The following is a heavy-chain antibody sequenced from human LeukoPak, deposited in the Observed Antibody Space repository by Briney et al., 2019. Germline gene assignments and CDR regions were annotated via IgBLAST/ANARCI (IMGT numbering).Heavy chain of an antibody. J-gene: IGHJ3*02. D-gene: IGHD2-2*01. V-gene: IGHV4-34*01. Sequence: SETLSLTCAVYGGSFSGYYWSWIRQPPGKGLEWIGEINHSGSTNYNPSLKSRVTISVDTSKNQFSLKLSSVTAADTAVYYCAREWGHYCSSTSCHDAFDIWGQGTMVTVSS. CDR3: AREWGHYCSSTSCHDAFDI. CDR2: INHSGST. CDR1: GGSFSGYY.